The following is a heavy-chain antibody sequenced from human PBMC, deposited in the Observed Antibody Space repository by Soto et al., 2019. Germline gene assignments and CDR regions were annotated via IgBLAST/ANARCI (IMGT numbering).Heavy chain of an antibody. V-gene: IGHV4-59*12. Sequence: PSETLSLTCTVSGGSISSYYWSWIRQPPGKGLEWIGYIYYSGSTNYNPSLKSRVTISVDTSKNQFSLKLSSVTAADTAVYYCARGRDYGHNYYYGMDVWGQVTTVTVS. CDR3: ARGRDYGHNYYYGMDV. D-gene: IGHD4-17*01. J-gene: IGHJ6*02. CDR1: GGSISSYY. CDR2: IYYSGST.